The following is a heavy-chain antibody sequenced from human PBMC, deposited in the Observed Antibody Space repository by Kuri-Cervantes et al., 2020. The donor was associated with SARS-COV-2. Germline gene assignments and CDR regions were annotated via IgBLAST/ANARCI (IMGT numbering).Heavy chain of an antibody. CDR1: GGSFSGYY. D-gene: IGHD3-3*01. Sequence: SETLSLTCAVYGGSFSGYYWSWIRQPPGKGLEWIGEINHSGSTNYNPSLKSRVTISVDTSKNQFSLKLSSVTAADTAMYYCALEKYYDFWSGSQSLDYWGQGTLVTVSS. V-gene: IGHV4-34*01. CDR2: INHSGST. CDR3: ALEKYYDFWSGSQSLDY. J-gene: IGHJ4*02.